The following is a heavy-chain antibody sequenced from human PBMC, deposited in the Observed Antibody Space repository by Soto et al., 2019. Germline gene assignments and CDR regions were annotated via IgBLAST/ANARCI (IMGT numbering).Heavy chain of an antibody. D-gene: IGHD2-8*01. CDR2: IYYSGST. V-gene: IGHV4-39*01. J-gene: IGHJ4*02. Sequence: QLQLQESGPGLVKPSETLSLTCTVSGGSISSSSYYWGWIRQPPGQGLEWIGSIYYSGSTYYNPSLKSRVTISVDTSKNQFSLKLSSVTAADTAVYYCASLIMVYAIGPSYFDYWGQGTLVTVSS. CDR1: GGSISSSSYY. CDR3: ASLIMVYAIGPSYFDY.